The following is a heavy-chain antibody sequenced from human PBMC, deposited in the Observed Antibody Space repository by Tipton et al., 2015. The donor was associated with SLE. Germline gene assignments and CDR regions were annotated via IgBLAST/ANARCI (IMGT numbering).Heavy chain of an antibody. CDR3: ARDMRLRYCTNGVCSSGAFDI. V-gene: IGHV3-48*03. J-gene: IGHJ3*02. CDR2: ISSSGSTI. CDR1: GFTFSSYE. Sequence: GSLRLSCAASGFTFSSYEMNWVRQAPGKGLEWVSYISSSGSTIYYADSVKGRFTISRDNAKNSLYLQMNSLGAEDTAVYYCARDMRLRYCTNGVCSSGAFDIWGQGTMVTVSS. D-gene: IGHD2-8*01.